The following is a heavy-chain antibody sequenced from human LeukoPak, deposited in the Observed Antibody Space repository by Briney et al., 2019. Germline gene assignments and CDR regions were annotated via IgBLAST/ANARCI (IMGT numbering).Heavy chain of an antibody. CDR2: ITSNGGST. CDR1: GFTFSSYA. J-gene: IGHJ4*02. D-gene: IGHD3-10*01. Sequence: PGGSLRLSCAAPGFTFSSYAFHWVRQAPGKGLEYVSSITSNGGSTYYANSVKGRFTISRDNAKNTLYLQMDSLRAEDMAVYYCAKRSSESYYYDYWGQGTLVTVSS. V-gene: IGHV3-64*01. CDR3: AKRSSESYYYDY.